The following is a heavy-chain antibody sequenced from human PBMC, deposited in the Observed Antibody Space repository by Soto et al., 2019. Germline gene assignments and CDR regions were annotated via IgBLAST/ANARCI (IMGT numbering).Heavy chain of an antibody. V-gene: IGHV4-59*01. CDR3: ARGGYSSSWYGGGDWFDP. CDR1: GGSISSYY. Sequence: SETLSLTCTVSGGSISSYYWSWIRQPPGKGLGWIGYIYYSGSTNYNPSLKSRVTISVDTSENQFSLKLSSVTAADTAVYYCARGGYSSSWYGGGDWFDPWGQGTLVTVSS. D-gene: IGHD6-13*01. J-gene: IGHJ5*02. CDR2: IYYSGST.